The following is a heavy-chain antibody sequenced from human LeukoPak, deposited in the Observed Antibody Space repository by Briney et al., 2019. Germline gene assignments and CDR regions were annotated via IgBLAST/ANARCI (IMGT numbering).Heavy chain of an antibody. CDR3: ASSPRAPDYYGSGNYWFDP. CDR1: GYSISSGYY. J-gene: IGHJ5*02. D-gene: IGHD3-10*01. V-gene: IGHV4-38-2*02. Sequence: SETLSLTCTVSGYSISSGYYWGWIRQPPGKGLEWIGSIYHSGSTYYNPSLKSRVTISVDTSKNQFSLKLSSVTAADTAVYYCASSPRAPDYYGSGNYWFDPWGQGTLVTVSS. CDR2: IYHSGST.